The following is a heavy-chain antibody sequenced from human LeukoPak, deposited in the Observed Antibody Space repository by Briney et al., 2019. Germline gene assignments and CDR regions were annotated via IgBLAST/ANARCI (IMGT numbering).Heavy chain of an antibody. CDR2: IYYSGNT. V-gene: IGHV4-39*01. J-gene: IGHJ4*02. Sequence: PSETLSLTCTVSGGSIFSSNSYWGWIRQPPGKGLEWIGSIYYSGNTYYNASLKSRVTISVDTSKNQFSLRLNSVTAADTAMYYCAKSGGYGLIDYWGQGTRVTVSS. CDR1: GGSIFSSNSY. D-gene: IGHD1-26*01. CDR3: AKSGGYGLIDY.